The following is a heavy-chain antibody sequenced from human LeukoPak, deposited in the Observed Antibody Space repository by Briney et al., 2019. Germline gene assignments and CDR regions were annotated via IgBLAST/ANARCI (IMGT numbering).Heavy chain of an antibody. Sequence: GASVKVSCKASGYTFTSYGISWVRQAPGQGLEWMGWISAYNGNTNYAQKLQGRVTMTTDTSTSTAYMELRSLRSDDTAVYYCARVHHGIAAAGRPVEDAFDIWGQGTMVTVSS. CDR1: GYTFTSYG. D-gene: IGHD6-13*01. CDR2: ISAYNGNT. CDR3: ARVHHGIAAAGRPVEDAFDI. J-gene: IGHJ3*02. V-gene: IGHV1-18*01.